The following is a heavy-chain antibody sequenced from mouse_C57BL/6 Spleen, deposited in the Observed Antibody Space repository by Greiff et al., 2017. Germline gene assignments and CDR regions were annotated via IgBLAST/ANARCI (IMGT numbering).Heavy chain of an antibody. CDR1: GYTFTSYW. Sequence: VQLQQPGAELVKPGASVKVSCKASGYTFTSYWMHWVKQRPGQGLEWIGRIHPSDSDTNYNQKFKGKATLTVDKSSSTAYMQLSSLTSEDAAVXYCAIGSSYERTWFAYWGQGTLVTVSA. CDR3: AIGSSYERTWFAY. V-gene: IGHV1-74*01. J-gene: IGHJ3*01. D-gene: IGHD1-1*01. CDR2: IHPSDSDT.